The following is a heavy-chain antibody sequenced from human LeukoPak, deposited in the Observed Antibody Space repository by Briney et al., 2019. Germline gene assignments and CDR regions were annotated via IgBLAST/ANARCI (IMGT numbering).Heavy chain of an antibody. CDR1: GFTFSSYA. V-gene: IGHV3-64*01. CDR2: ISSNGGST. J-gene: IGHJ3*02. Sequence: GGSLRLSCAASGFTFSSYAMHWVRQAPGKGLEYVSAISSNGGSTYYANSVKGRFTISRDNSKNTLYLQMNSLRAEDTAVYYCARDLSLGYCSSTSCYPRGGAFDIWGQGTMVTVSS. D-gene: IGHD2-2*01. CDR3: ARDLSLGYCSSTSCYPRGGAFDI.